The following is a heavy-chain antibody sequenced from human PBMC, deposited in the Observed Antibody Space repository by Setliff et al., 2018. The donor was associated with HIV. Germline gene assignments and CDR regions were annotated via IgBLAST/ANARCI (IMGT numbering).Heavy chain of an antibody. V-gene: IGHV3-66*02. CDR3: ASTGGGVYYYYMDV. CDR1: GFSFSSNY. D-gene: IGHD2-8*02. J-gene: IGHJ6*03. CDR2: IYSGGNT. Sequence: PGESLKISCAASGFSFSSNYMSWVRQAPGKGLEWVSVIYSGGNTYYTDSVKGRFTISRDNSKNTLYLQMNSLRPEDTAVYYCASTGGGVYYYYMDVWGKGTTVTVSS.